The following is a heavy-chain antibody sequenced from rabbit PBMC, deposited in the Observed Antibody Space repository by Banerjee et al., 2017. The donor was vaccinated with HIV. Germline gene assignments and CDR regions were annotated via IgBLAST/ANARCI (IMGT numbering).Heavy chain of an antibody. CDR3: ARDLAGVIGWNFNL. CDR2: INTSSGNT. Sequence: QEQLVESRGGLVQPGGSLTLSCKASGFTISSYYMSWVRQAPGKGLEWIACINTSSGNTVYASWAKGPFTISKTSSTTVTLQMTSLTAADTATYFCARDLAGVIGWNFNLWGPGTLVTVS. J-gene: IGHJ4*01. CDR1: GFTISSYYM. D-gene: IGHD4-1*01. V-gene: IGHV1S45*01.